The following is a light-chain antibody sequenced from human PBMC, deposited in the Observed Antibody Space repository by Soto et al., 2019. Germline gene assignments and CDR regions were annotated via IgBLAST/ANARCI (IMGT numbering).Light chain of an antibody. V-gene: IGKV3-20*01. CDR3: QQYDNWPWT. J-gene: IGKJ1*01. CDR1: QSISSGY. CDR2: GAS. Sequence: PGERATLSCRASQSISSGYLAWYQQKPGQAPRLLIYGASSRATGIPDRFSGSGSGTDFTLTISSLQSEDFAVYYCQQYDNWPWTFGQGTKVDIK.